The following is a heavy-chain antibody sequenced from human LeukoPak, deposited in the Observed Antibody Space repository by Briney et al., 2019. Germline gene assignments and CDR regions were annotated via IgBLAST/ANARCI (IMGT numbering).Heavy chain of an antibody. J-gene: IGHJ6*02. CDR1: GYTFTSYY. CDR3: ARQSRGGSGSNYYGMDV. D-gene: IGHD3-10*01. Sequence: ASVKVSCTASGYTFTSYYMHWVRQAPGQGLEWMGIINPSGGSTSYAQKFQGRVTMTRDTSTSTSYIELSSLRSEDTAVYYCARQSRGGSGSNYYGMDVWGQGTTVTVSS. V-gene: IGHV1-46*01. CDR2: INPSGGST.